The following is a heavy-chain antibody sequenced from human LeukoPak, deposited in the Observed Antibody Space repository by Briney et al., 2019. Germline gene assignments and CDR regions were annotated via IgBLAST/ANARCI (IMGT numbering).Heavy chain of an antibody. CDR1: GFTFSSYW. V-gene: IGHV3-7*01. J-gene: IGHJ6*03. D-gene: IGHD6-19*01. Sequence: GGSLRLSCAASGFTFSSYWMSWVRQAPGKGLEWVANIKQDGSEKYYVDSVKGRFTISRDNAKNSLYLQMNSLRAEDTAVYYCARSVTGIAVAGDYYYYYYYMDVWGKGTTVTVSS. CDR3: ARSVTGIAVAGDYYYYYYYMDV. CDR2: IKQDGSEK.